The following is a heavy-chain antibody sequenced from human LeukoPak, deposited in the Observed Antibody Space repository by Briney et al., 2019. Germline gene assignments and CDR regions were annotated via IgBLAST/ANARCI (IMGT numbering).Heavy chain of an antibody. CDR2: IYYSGST. CDR1: GGSISSYY. CDR3: AKSSGTPFRYRIAFDI. Sequence: PSETLSLTCTVSGGSISSYYWSWIRQPPGKGLEWIGYIYYSGSTNYNPSLKSRVTISVDTSKNQFSLKLSSVTAADTAVYYCAKSSGTPFRYRIAFDIWAKGQWSPSLQ. J-gene: IGHJ3*02. V-gene: IGHV4-59*01. D-gene: IGHD6-19*01.